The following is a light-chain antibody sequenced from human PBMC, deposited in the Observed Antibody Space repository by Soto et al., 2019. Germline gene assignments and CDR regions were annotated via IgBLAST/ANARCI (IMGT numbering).Light chain of an antibody. Sequence: EIVLTQSPATLSLSPGERATLSCRASQNVSTYLAWYQQKPGQAPRLLIYDASNWATGIPARFSGSGSGTDFTLTISSLEPEDFAVYYCQQRTNWLTFGPGTKVDIK. CDR1: QNVSTY. CDR3: QQRTNWLT. J-gene: IGKJ3*01. V-gene: IGKV3-11*01. CDR2: DAS.